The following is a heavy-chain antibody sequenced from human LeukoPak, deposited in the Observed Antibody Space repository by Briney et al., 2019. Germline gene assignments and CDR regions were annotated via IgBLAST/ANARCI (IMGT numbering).Heavy chain of an antibody. Sequence: GALRLSCSAAGFTFSSYGMHWVRQAPGKGLEWVAFIRYDGSNKYYADSVKGRFTISRDNSKNTLYLQMNSLRAGDTAVYYCARDLGWELSRWGQGTLVTVSS. V-gene: IGHV3-30*02. CDR1: GFTFSSYG. J-gene: IGHJ4*02. CDR3: ARDLGWELSR. D-gene: IGHD1-26*01. CDR2: IRYDGSNK.